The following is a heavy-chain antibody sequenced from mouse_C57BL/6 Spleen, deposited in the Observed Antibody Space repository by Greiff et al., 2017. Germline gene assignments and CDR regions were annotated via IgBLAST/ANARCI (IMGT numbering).Heavy chain of an antibody. CDR3: ARGGSSYVEAMDY. D-gene: IGHD1-1*01. J-gene: IGHJ4*01. CDR2: IHPNSGST. CDR1: GYTFTSYW. V-gene: IGHV1-64*01. Sequence: QVQLKQPGAELVKPGASVKLSCKASGYTFTSYWMHWVKQRPGQGLEWIGMIHPNSGSTNYNEKFKSKATLTVDKSSSTAYMQLSSLTSEDSAVYYCARGGSSYVEAMDYWGQGTSVTVSS.